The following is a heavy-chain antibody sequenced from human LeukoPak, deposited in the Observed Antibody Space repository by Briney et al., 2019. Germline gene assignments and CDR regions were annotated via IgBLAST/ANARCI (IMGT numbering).Heavy chain of an antibody. Sequence: SQTLSLTCTVSGGFISSGGYYWSWIRQHPGKGLEWIGYIYYTGSTHYNPSLKSRASISVDTSNNQFSLKLSSVSAADTAVYYCASHCSGGTCYRYYFDNWGQGILVTVSS. CDR2: IYYTGST. V-gene: IGHV4-31*03. CDR3: ASHCSGGTCYRYYFDN. D-gene: IGHD2-15*01. J-gene: IGHJ4*02. CDR1: GGFISSGGYY.